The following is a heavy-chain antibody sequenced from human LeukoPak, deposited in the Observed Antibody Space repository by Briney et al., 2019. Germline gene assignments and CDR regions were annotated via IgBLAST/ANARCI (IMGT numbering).Heavy chain of an antibody. CDR1: GDSVSSNGAA. D-gene: IGHD1-26*01. CDR2: TYYRSKWYN. Sequence: SQTLSLTCAISGDSVSSNGAAWNWIRQSPSRSLEWLGRTYYRSKWYNDYAVSVKSRITINPDSSKNQFSLQLNSVTPEDTAVYFCAHSEFVGTADAFDIWGQGTMVTVSS. J-gene: IGHJ3*02. V-gene: IGHV6-1*01. CDR3: AHSEFVGTADAFDI.